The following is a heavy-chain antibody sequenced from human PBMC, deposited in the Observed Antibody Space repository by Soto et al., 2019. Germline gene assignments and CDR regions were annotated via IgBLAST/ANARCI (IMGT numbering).Heavy chain of an antibody. J-gene: IGHJ5*02. CDR3: ASEFCSGGNCYTYYFDP. Sequence: TVVSLRISCAASGFTFNRNWMHWVRHTPGKGLVWVSHINTDGTNTNYADSVKGRFTISRDNAKSTLFLQMNSLRDEDTAVYYCASEFCSGGNCYTYYFDPWGQGIQVTVSS. D-gene: IGHD2-15*01. CDR1: GFTFNRNW. CDR2: INTDGTNT. V-gene: IGHV3-74*01.